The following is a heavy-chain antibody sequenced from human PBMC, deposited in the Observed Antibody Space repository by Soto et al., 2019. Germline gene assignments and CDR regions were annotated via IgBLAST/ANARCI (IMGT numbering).Heavy chain of an antibody. CDR1: GFSLSDHY. D-gene: IGHD3-22*01. V-gene: IGHV3-72*01. CDR2: SRDKPQGYST. J-gene: IGHJ4*02. Sequence: XVCLRLSCAGCGFSLSDHYVDGVRQAPGKGLEWVGRSRDKPQGYSTAYAASVKGRFTTSRDESKNSAYLQMNSLKTEDTAVYYCVRATYFSDTSGYTRCLDYCGQRTLVTVSS. CDR3: VRATYFSDTSGYTRCLDY.